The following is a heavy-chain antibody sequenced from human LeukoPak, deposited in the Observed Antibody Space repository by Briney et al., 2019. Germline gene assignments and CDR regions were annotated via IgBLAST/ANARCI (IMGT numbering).Heavy chain of an antibody. D-gene: IGHD4-17*01. V-gene: IGHV3-48*03. CDR3: ARRDYASDY. CDR2: ISTSGSTI. J-gene: IGHJ4*02. CDR1: GFTFSSYG. Sequence: GGSLRLSCAASGFTFSSYGMNWVRQAPGKGLEWVSYISTSGSTIYYADSVKGRFTISRDNAKNSLYLQMNSLRAEDTAVYYCARRDYASDYWGQGTLVTVSS.